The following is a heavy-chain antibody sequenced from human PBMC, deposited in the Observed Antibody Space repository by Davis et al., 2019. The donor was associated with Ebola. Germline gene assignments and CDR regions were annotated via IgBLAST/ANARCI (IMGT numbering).Heavy chain of an antibody. V-gene: IGHV4-34*01. CDR2: INHSGST. CDR1: GGSFSGYY. D-gene: IGHD2-21*01. CDR3: ARGRLRYSPNCYSI. J-gene: IGHJ4*02. Sequence: MPSETLSLTCAVSGGSFSGYYWSWIRQPPGKGLEWIGEINHSGSTNYNPSSKSRVTISVDTSKNQFSLKLSSVTAADTAVYYGARGRLRYSPNCYSIWGQGTLVTVSS.